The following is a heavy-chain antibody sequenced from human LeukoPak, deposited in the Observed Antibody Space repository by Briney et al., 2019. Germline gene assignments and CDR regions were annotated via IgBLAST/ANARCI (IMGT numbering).Heavy chain of an antibody. V-gene: IGHV3-48*03. J-gene: IGHJ4*02. CDR3: ASLTTNRVFDY. CDR1: GFTFSSYE. D-gene: IGHD3-9*01. Sequence: GGSLRLSCAASGFTFSSYEMNWVRQASGKGLEWVSYISSSGITIYYADSVKGRFTISRDNAKNSLYLQMNSLRAEDTAVYYCASLTTNRVFDYWGQGTLVTVSS. CDR2: ISSSGITI.